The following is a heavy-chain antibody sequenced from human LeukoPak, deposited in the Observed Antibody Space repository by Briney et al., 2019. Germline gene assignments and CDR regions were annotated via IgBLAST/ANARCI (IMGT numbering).Heavy chain of an antibody. Sequence: SETLSPTCTVSGGSISSYYWSWIRQPPGKGLEWIGYISYSGTTTYNPSLKSRVTISVDTSKNQFSLKLSSVTAADTAVYYCANLRTGMATIRWGQGTLVTVSS. CDR1: GGSISSYY. V-gene: IGHV4-59*01. J-gene: IGHJ4*02. D-gene: IGHD5-24*01. CDR2: ISYSGTT. CDR3: ANLRTGMATIR.